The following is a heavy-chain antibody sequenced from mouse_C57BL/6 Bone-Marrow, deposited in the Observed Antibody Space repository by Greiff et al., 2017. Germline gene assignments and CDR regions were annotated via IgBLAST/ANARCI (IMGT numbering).Heavy chain of an antibody. CDR2: IYPSDSAT. V-gene: IGHV1-61*01. J-gene: IGHJ1*03. Sequence: QVQLQQPGAELVRPGSSVKLSCKASGYTFTSYWMHWVKQRPGQGLEWIGNIYPSDSATHYNQKFKDKATCTVDKSSSTAYMQLSSLTSQDSAVYYCARDGTYDGYLWYFDVWGTGTTVTVSS. CDR3: ARDGTYDGYLWYFDV. CDR1: GYTFTSYW. D-gene: IGHD2-9*01.